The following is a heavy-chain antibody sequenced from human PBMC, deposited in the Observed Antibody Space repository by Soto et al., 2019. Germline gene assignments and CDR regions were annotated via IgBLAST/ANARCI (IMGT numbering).Heavy chain of an antibody. J-gene: IGHJ6*03. CDR1: GYTFTSYG. D-gene: IGHD3-10*01. CDR3: ARLSPRRGYYYYYYTDF. Sequence: ASVKVSCKASGYTFTSYGISWVRQAPGQGLEWMGWISAYNGNTNYAQKLQGRVTMTTDTSTSTAYMELRSLRSDDTAVYYCARLSPRRGYYYYYYTDFCGKGIMVTVSS. V-gene: IGHV1-18*01. CDR2: ISAYNGNT.